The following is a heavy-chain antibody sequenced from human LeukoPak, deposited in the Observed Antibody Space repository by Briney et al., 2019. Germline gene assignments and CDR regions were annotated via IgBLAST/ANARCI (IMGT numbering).Heavy chain of an antibody. V-gene: IGHV3-23*01. Sequence: GGSLRLSCAASGVTFSSYAMSWGRQAAGKGLKGWSEISGSGGRAYYADSVKGRFTISRDNSKNTLYLQMNSLRAEDTAVYYCAKEPRTGGFFDYWGQGTLVTVSS. J-gene: IGHJ4*02. CDR3: AKEPRTGGFFDY. D-gene: IGHD7-27*01. CDR2: ISGSGGRA. CDR1: GVTFSSYA.